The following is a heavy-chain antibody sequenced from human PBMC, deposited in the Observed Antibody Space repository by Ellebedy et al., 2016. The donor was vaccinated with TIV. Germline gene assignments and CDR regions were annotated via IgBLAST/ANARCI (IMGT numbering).Heavy chain of an antibody. CDR2: IKNEANSYAT. D-gene: IGHD6-13*01. CDR1: GFTFRDHY. V-gene: IGHV3-72*01. J-gene: IGHJ4*02. Sequence: GESLKISCGVSGFTFRDHYMDWVRQAPGKGLEWVGRIKNEANSYATDYAASVKGRFTISRDASKNSLYLQMNSLQTEDTAVYYCTTGSSRGYWGQGTLVTVSS. CDR3: TTGSSRGY.